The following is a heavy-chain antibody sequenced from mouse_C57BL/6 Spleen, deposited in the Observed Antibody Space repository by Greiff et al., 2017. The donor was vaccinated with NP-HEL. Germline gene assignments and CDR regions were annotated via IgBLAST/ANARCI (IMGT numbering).Heavy chain of an antibody. D-gene: IGHD1-1*01. CDR2: IDPSDSET. CDR1: GYTFTSYW. Sequence: QVQLQQPGAELVRPGSSVKLSCKASGYTFTSYWMHWVKQRPIQGLEWIGNIDPSDSETHYNQKFKDKATLTVDKSSSTAYMQLSSLTSEDSAVYYCARERGELLRSYYFDYWGQGTTLTVSS. V-gene: IGHV1-52*01. J-gene: IGHJ2*01. CDR3: ARERGELLRSYYFDY.